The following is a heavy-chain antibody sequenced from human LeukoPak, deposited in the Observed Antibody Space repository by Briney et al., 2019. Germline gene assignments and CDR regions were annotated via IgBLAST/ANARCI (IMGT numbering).Heavy chain of an antibody. V-gene: IGHV3-48*01. CDR1: GFTFSSYS. CDR2: ISSSSSTI. CDR3: ARNSGGHRSYDFWSGYYTGRWFDP. J-gene: IGHJ5*02. D-gene: IGHD3-3*01. Sequence: GGSLRLSCAASGFTFSSYSMNWVRQAPGKGLEWVSYISSSSSTIYYADSVKGRFTISRDNAKNSLYLQMNSLRAEDTAVYYCARNSGGHRSYDFWSGYYTGRWFDPWGQGTLVTVSS.